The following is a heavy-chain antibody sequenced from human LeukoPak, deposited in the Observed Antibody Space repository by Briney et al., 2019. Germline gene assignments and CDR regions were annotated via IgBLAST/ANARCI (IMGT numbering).Heavy chain of an antibody. CDR2: ILSSGST. D-gene: IGHD1-26*01. J-gene: IGHJ4*02. Sequence: SETLSLTCTVSGGSINNYYWSWIRQPPGKGLEWIGYILSSGSTNYNPSVKSRVTISVDTSKNQFSLKLSSVTAADTAVYYCARTSASGATYFDYWGQGTLVTVSS. CDR3: ARTSASGATYFDY. V-gene: IGHV4-59*01. CDR1: GGSINNYY.